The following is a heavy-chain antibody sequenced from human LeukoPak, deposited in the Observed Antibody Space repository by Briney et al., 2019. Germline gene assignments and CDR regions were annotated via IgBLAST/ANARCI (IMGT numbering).Heavy chain of an antibody. V-gene: IGHV4-34*01. CDR3: ARGGIVPAAPAPGGMDV. CDR2: INHSGST. D-gene: IGHD2-2*01. Sequence: KASETLSLTCAVYGGSFSGYYWSWIRQPPGKGLEWTGEINHSGSTNYNPSLKSRVTISVDTSKNRFSLKLSSVTAADTAVYYCARGGIVPAAPAPGGMDVWGKGTTVTVSS. J-gene: IGHJ6*04. CDR1: GGSFSGYY.